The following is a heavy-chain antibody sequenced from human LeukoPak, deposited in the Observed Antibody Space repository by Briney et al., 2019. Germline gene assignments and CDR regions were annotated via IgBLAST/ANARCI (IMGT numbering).Heavy chain of an antibody. D-gene: IGHD5-12*01. CDR1: GFTFNNFA. CDR2: ISGSGGST. Sequence: PGGSLRLSCAASGFTFNNFAMSWVRQAPGKGLEWVSAISGSGGSTYYVDSVKGRFTISRDNAKNSLYLQMNSLRAEDTAVYYCARVEASGYDYGASDYWGQGTLVTVSS. CDR3: ARVEASGYDYGASDY. V-gene: IGHV3-23*01. J-gene: IGHJ4*02.